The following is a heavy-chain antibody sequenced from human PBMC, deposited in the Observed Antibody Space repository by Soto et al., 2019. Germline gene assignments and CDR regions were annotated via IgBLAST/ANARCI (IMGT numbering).Heavy chain of an antibody. D-gene: IGHD1-1*01. CDR1: GFTFSDYS. CDR2: TSFGENNNQ. J-gene: IGHJ6*02. CDR3: ARPSTRYFYYGMDV. Sequence: GGSLRLSCVASGFTFSDYSMHWVRQAPGKGLEWVAVTSFGENNNQFYGDAVKGRFTIFRDNSKNTLYLQMTSLRADDTAVYYCARPSTRYFYYGMDVWGQGTTVTVSS. V-gene: IGHV3-30-3*01.